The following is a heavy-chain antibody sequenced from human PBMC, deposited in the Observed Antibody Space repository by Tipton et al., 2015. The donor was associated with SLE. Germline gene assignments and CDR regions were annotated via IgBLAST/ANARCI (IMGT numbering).Heavy chain of an antibody. D-gene: IGHD6-13*01. V-gene: IGHV5-51*03. CDR2: IYPGDSET. CDR1: GYNFNTYW. Sequence: QLVQSGAEVKKPGESLKTSCKASGYNFNTYWIGWVRQMPGKGLEWMAIIYPGDSETKYSPSFQGQITTSADKSIRTAYLQWNSLKASDTAMYYCARKSGSSWPDAFDIWGQGTMVTVSS. CDR3: ARKSGSSWPDAFDI. J-gene: IGHJ3*02.